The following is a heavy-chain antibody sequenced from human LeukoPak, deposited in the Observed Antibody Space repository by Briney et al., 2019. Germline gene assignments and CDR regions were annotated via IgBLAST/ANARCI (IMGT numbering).Heavy chain of an antibody. V-gene: IGHV3-48*04. Sequence: GSLRLSCAASGFTFSSYSMNWVRQAPGKGLEWVSYISSSSSTIYYADSVKGRFTISRDNAKNSLYLQMNSLRAEDTAVYYCARVRIEMATLDAFDIWGQGTMVTVSS. CDR3: ARVRIEMATLDAFDI. D-gene: IGHD5-24*01. CDR1: GFTFSSYS. CDR2: ISSSSSTI. J-gene: IGHJ3*02.